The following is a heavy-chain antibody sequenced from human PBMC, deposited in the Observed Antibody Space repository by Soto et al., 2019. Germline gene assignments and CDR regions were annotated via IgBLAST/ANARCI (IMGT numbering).Heavy chain of an antibody. D-gene: IGHD3-3*01. CDR1: GYTFSDYG. Sequence: QVQLVQSGVDVQKPGASVKVSCKASGYTFSDYGITWVRQAPGQGLEWMGWISGYNGNTHYAQKFQGRVTMTTDTSTSTADMELRSLRSDDTAVYYCARVTYSGVVIKYYFYSWGQGTLVSVSS. V-gene: IGHV1-18*04. J-gene: IGHJ4*02. CDR2: ISGYNGNT. CDR3: ARVTYSGVVIKYYFYS.